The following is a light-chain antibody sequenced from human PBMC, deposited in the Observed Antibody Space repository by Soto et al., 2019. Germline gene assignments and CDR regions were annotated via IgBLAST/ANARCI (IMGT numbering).Light chain of an antibody. V-gene: IGKV3-11*01. CDR2: DTS. CDR3: QQRSNWPPGYT. Sequence: IVLTQSPATLSLSPGERVTLSCRASQSVSSYLAWYQQKPGQAPRLLIYDTSNRATGIPARFSGSGSGTDFTLTISSLEPEDFAVYYCQQRSNWPPGYTFGQGTKLEIK. CDR1: QSVSSY. J-gene: IGKJ2*01.